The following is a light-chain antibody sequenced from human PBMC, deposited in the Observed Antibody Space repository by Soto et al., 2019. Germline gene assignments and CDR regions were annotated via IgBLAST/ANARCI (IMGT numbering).Light chain of an antibody. V-gene: IGKV3-11*01. CDR3: QQRSIWPPET. CDR2: DTS. CDR1: QTVSSK. J-gene: IGKJ1*01. Sequence: EIVMTQSPATLSVSPGGRAPLSCRASQTVSSKLAWYQHKPGQAPRLLIYDTSNRATGIPARFSGSGSGTDFTLTISSLEPEDFAIYYCQQRSIWPPETFGQGTKVDIK.